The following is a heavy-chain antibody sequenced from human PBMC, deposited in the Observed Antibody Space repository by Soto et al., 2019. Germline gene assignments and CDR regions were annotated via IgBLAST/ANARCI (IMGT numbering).Heavy chain of an antibody. CDR2: ISYDGSNK. J-gene: IGHJ4*02. D-gene: IGHD2-21*02. CDR3: ARDRIAYCGGDCYADY. Sequence: PGKGLEWVAVISYDGSNKYYADSVKGRFTISRDNSKNTLYLQMNSLRAEDTAVYYCARDRIAYCGGDCYADYWGQGTLVTVSS. V-gene: IGHV3-30-3*01.